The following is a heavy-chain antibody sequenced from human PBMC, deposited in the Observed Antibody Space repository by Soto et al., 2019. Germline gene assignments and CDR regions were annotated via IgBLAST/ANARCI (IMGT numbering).Heavy chain of an antibody. CDR1: GYTFTSYG. CDR3: ARDREGGIAAAGDYYYYGMDV. V-gene: IGHV1-18*01. D-gene: IGHD6-13*01. J-gene: IGHJ6*02. CDR2: ISAYNGNT. Sequence: ASVKVSCKASGYTFTSYGISWVRQAPGQGLEWMGWISAYNGNTNYAQKLQGRVTMTTGTSTSTAYMELRSPRSDDTAVYYCARDREGGIAAAGDYYYYGMDVWG.